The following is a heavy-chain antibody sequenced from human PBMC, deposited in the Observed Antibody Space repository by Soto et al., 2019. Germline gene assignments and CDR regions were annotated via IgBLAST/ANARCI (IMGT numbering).Heavy chain of an antibody. Sequence: SETLSRTCTVSGGYISRGDDYCSCIRQPAGKGLEWIGYIYYSGSTYYNPSLKSRVTISVDTSKNQFSLKLSSVTAADTAVYYCARATGDSSGYYYFDYWGQGTLVTVSS. V-gene: IGHV4-30-4*02. D-gene: IGHD3-22*01. CDR2: IYYSGST. CDR3: ARATGDSSGYYYFDY. CDR1: GGYISRGDDY. J-gene: IGHJ4*02.